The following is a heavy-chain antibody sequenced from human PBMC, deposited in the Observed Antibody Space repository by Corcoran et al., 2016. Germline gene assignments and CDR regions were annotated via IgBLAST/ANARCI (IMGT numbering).Heavy chain of an antibody. Sequence: QVQLVESGGGVVQPGTSLRLSCVASGFTFRNYGMIWVRQAPGKGLEWVAIIWYDGSNMYYTESVKGRFTISRDNSKNMLYMQMNSLRAEDTAMYYCATVRGSTAAAWYFDLWGRGTLVTVSS. CDR3: ATVRGSTAAAWYFDL. CDR1: GFTFRNYG. D-gene: IGHD6-13*01. CDR2: IWYDGSNM. J-gene: IGHJ2*01. V-gene: IGHV3-33*01.